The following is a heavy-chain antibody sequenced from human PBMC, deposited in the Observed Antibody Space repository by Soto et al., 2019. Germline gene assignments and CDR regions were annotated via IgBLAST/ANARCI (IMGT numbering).Heavy chain of an antibody. V-gene: IGHV1-69*02. D-gene: IGHD1-1*01. CDR1: GGTFSSYT. CDR3: SRGYPPRDQLGNLPGAF. CDR2: IIPILGIA. J-gene: IGHJ4*02. Sequence: SVKVSCKASGGTFSSYTISWVRQAPGQGLEWMGRIIPILGIANYAQKFQGRVTITADKSTSTAYMELSSLRSEDTAIYYCSRGYPPRDQLGNLPGAFWGQGTLVTVSS.